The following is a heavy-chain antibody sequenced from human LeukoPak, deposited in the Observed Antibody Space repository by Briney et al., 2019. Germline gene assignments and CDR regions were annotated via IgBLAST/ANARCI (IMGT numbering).Heavy chain of an antibody. Sequence: GGSLRLSCAASGFTFSSYGMNWVRQAPGKGLEWVSSISSSSSYIYYADSVKGRFTISRDNAKNSLYLQMNSLRAEDTAVYYCASYGADSSGYLDYWGQGTLVTVSS. D-gene: IGHD3-22*01. CDR3: ASYGADSSGYLDY. CDR1: GFTFSSYG. CDR2: ISSSSSYI. J-gene: IGHJ4*02. V-gene: IGHV3-21*01.